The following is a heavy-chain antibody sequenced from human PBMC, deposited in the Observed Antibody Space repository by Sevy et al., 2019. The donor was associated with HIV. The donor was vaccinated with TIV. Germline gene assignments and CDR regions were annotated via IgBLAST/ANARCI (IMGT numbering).Heavy chain of an antibody. CDR3: AILWLGEFDTFDI. CDR2: ISSSTSYI. CDR1: GFTFSSYT. Sequence: GGSLRLSCAASGFTFSSYTINWVRQAPGKGLEWVSSISSSTSYIYYADSLKGRFTISRDNTKNSLFLQMNSLRAEDPAVYYCAILWLGEFDTFDIWGQGTMVTVSS. D-gene: IGHD3-10*01. V-gene: IGHV3-21*01. J-gene: IGHJ3*02.